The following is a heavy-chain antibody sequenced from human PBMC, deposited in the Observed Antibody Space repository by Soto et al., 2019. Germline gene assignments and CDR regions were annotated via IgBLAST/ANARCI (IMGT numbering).Heavy chain of an antibody. V-gene: IGHV3-33*01. Sequence: QVQLEESEGGVAQPGRSLRLSCEASGFTFNTYSMHWVRQPPGKGLEWLAAIWYDGTQKYYADSVKGRFIISRDNSKKTLYLEMNSLRAEDTAVYYCARAGGTTVTGLWHFDSWGQGTLVTVSS. CDR2: IWYDGTQK. J-gene: IGHJ4*02. CDR3: ARAGGTTVTGLWHFDS. CDR1: GFTFNTYS. D-gene: IGHD4-17*01.